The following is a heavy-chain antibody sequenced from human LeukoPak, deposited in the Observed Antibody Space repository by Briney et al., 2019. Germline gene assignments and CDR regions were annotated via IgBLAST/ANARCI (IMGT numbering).Heavy chain of an antibody. CDR3: ATDRGWRTSGYYLYYFEY. CDR1: GFTFSGYS. V-gene: IGHV3-7*01. D-gene: IGHD3-3*01. Sequence: PGGSLRLSCTASGFTFSGYSMNWIRQAPGKGLEWVASIKHDGSEKYYVDSVRGRFTIPRDNTKNSLYLQMSSLRAEDTAVYYCATDRGWRTSGYYLYYFEYWGQGTLVTFSS. CDR2: IKHDGSEK. J-gene: IGHJ4*02.